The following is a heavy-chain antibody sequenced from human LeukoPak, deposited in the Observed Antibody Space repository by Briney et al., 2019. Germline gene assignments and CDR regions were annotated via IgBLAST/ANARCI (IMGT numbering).Heavy chain of an antibody. J-gene: IGHJ3*01. CDR3: ARPGLGIGAAHLGDDAFDV. D-gene: IGHD3-16*01. CDR1: GFSFSSWA. CDR2: ISSDGHNK. Sequence: GTSLRLSCAASGFSFSSWAMHWVRQAPGKGLEWVAVISSDGHNKYYADSVKGRFTISRDNSRNTLYLELNSLRAEDTSMSCCARPGLGIGAAHLGDDAFDVWGEGEMVTVSS. V-gene: IGHV3-30*04.